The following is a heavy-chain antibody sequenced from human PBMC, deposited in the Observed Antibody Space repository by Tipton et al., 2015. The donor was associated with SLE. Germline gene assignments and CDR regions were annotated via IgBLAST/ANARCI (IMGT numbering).Heavy chain of an antibody. CDR2: IKQDGSEK. CDR3: AREGYSSGWYFDY. Sequence: SLRLSCAASGFTFSSYWMSWVRQAPGKGLEWVANIKQDGSEKFYVDSVKGRFTISSDNAKNSLYLQINRLRAEDTAVYYCAREGYSSGWYFDYWGQGTLVTVSS. V-gene: IGHV3-7*01. J-gene: IGHJ4*02. CDR1: GFTFSSYW. D-gene: IGHD6-19*01.